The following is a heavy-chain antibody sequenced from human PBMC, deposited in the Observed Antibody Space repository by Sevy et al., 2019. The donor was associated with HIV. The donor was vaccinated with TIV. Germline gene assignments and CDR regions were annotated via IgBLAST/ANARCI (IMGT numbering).Heavy chain of an antibody. CDR1: GFTFSSYS. CDR2: ISSNSSDI. V-gene: IGHV3-21*01. Sequence: GGSLRLSCAASGFTFSSYSMNWVRQAPGKGLEWVSSISSNSSDIYYADSVKGQCTISSDNAKNTLYVQMKSLRAEDTAVDYCARKRFGYGSGSNWFDPWGQGTLVTVSS. D-gene: IGHD3-10*01. J-gene: IGHJ5*02. CDR3: ARKRFGYGSGSNWFDP.